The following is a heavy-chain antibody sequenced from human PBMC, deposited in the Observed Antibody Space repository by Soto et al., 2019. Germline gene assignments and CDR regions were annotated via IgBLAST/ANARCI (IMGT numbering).Heavy chain of an antibody. CDR2: ISYDGSNK. CDR1: GFTFSSYG. J-gene: IGHJ4*02. D-gene: IGHD2-2*01. V-gene: IGHV3-30*18. CDR3: AKDASRYCSSTSCYATHDY. Sequence: PVGSLRLSCAASGFTFSSYGMHWVRQAPGKGREWVAVISYDGSNKYYADSVKGRFTISRDNSKNTLYLQMNSLRAEDTAVYYCAKDASRYCSSTSCYATHDYWGQGTLVTVSS.